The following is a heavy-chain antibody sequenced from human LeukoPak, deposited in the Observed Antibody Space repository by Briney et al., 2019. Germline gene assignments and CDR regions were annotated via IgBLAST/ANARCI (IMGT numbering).Heavy chain of an antibody. CDR1: GFTFDDYA. D-gene: IGHD3-3*01. J-gene: IGHJ6*03. CDR3: AKGGDFWSGYYGTYMDV. CDR2: ISWDGGST. V-gene: IGHV3-43D*03. Sequence: PGGSLRLSCAASGFTFDDYAMHWVRQAPGKGLEWVPLISWDGGSTYYADSVKGRFTISRDNSKNSLYLQMNSLRAEDTALYYCAKGGDFWSGYYGTYMDVWGKGTTVTVSS.